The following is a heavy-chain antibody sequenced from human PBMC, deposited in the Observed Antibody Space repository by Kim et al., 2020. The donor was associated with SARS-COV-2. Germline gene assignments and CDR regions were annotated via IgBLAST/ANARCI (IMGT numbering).Heavy chain of an antibody. J-gene: IGHJ6*01. CDR2: MSGDGSNT. D-gene: IGHD1-26*01. V-gene: IGHV3-30*18. Sequence: GGSLRLSCAASGFTFSTYSMHWVRQAPGKGPEWVSLMSGDGSNTYYADSVKGRFTISRDNSKNTVYLQMNSLRGEDTAVYYCAKNSGTYAVDYYGMDAW. CDR1: GFTFSTYS. CDR3: AKNSGTYAVDYYGMDA.